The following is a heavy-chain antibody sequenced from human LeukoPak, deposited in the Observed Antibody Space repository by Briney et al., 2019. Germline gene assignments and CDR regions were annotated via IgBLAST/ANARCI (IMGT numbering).Heavy chain of an antibody. V-gene: IGHV4-4*02. D-gene: IGHD3-3*01. J-gene: IGHJ4*02. CDR2: IYHSGST. Sequence: TSETLSLTCAVSGGSISSSNWWSWVRQPPGKGLEWIGEIYHSGSTNYNPSLKSRVTISVDTSKNQFSLKLSSVTAADTAVYYCARGRHYDFWSGIYYFDYWGQGTLVTVSS. CDR3: ARGRHYDFWSGIYYFDY. CDR1: GGSISSSNW.